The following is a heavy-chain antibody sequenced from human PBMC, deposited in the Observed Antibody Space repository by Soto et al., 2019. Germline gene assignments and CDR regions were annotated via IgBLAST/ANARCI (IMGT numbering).Heavy chain of an antibody. J-gene: IGHJ4*02. CDR1: GFTFGSFT. CDR2: ISSSSAYI. Sequence: EVHLVEAGGGLVKPGESLTLSCAASGFTFGSFTLNWVRQAPGKGLEWVSSISSSSAYIYYAESVKGRFTISRDNARSTMYLQMNSLSLEDTAVYFCSRDGLTFGGDWGQGTLVAVSS. CDR3: SRDGLTFGGD. D-gene: IGHD3-16*01. V-gene: IGHV3-21*06.